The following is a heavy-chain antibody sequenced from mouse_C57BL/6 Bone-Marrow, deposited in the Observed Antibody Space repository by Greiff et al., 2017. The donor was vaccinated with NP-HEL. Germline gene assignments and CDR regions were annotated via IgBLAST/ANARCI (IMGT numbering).Heavy chain of an antibody. V-gene: IGHV5-17*01. Sequence: EVQVVESGGGLVKPGGSLKLSCAASGFTFSDSGMHWVRQAPEKGLEWVAYISSGSSTIYYADTVKGRFTISRDNAKNTLFLQMTSLRSEDTAMYYCARNYYGSSPWYFDVWGTGTTVTVSS. CDR1: GFTFSDSG. CDR3: ARNYYGSSPWYFDV. D-gene: IGHD1-1*01. J-gene: IGHJ1*03. CDR2: ISSGSSTI.